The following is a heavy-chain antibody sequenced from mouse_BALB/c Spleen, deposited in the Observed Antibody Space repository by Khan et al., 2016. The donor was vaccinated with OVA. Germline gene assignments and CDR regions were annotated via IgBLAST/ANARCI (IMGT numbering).Heavy chain of an antibody. V-gene: IGHV9-3-1*01. CDR2: INTYTGEP. D-gene: IGHD2-14*01. CDR1: GFTFTNYG. CDR3: ARVGYNGTMDF. J-gene: IGHJ4*01. Sequence: QIQLVQSGPELKKPGETVQISCKASGFTFTNYGMNWVRQAPGKGLKWMGWINTYTGEPTFTDDFKGRFAFSLETSASTAYLQINSLKNEDTATYFCARVGYNGTMDFWGQGTAVNGSS.